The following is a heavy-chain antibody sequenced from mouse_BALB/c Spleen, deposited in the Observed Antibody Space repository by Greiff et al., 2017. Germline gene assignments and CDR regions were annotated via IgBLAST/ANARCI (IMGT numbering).Heavy chain of an antibody. CDR3: ARDGGNSAWFAY. D-gene: IGHD2-1*01. CDR1: GFTFSSYA. Sequence: EVQRVESGGGLVKPGGSLKLSCAASGFTFSSYAMSWVRQTPEKRLEWVASISSGSSTIYYADTVTGRFTISRDNAKNTLYLEMSSLRSEDTAMYYCARDGGNSAWFAYWGQGTLVTVSA. V-gene: IGHV5-9-4*01. J-gene: IGHJ3*01. CDR2: ISSGSSTI.